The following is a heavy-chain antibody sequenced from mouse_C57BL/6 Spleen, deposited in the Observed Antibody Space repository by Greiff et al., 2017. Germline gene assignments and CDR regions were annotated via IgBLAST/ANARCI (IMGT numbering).Heavy chain of an antibody. D-gene: IGHD1-1*01. CDR1: GYAFSSSW. Sequence: QVQLQQSGPELVKPGASVKISCKASGYAFSSSWMNWVKQRPGKGLEWIGRIYPGDGDTNYNGKFKGKATLTADKSSSTAYMQLSSLTSEDSAVXFCAREGGSSPYAMDYWGQGTSVTVSS. CDR2: IYPGDGDT. CDR3: AREGGSSPYAMDY. J-gene: IGHJ4*01. V-gene: IGHV1-82*01.